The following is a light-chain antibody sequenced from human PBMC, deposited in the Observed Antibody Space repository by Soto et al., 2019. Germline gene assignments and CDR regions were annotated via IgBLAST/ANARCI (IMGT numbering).Light chain of an antibody. CDR1: SSDVGGYNY. V-gene: IGLV2-14*01. Sequence: QSPLSQPASVSGSTGQSITISCPGTSSDVGGYNYVSWYQQHPGKAPKVMIYEVSNRPSGVSNRFSGSKSGNTASLTISGLQADDEGDYYCSSYTCSSSYVFGSWTKVTVL. CDR2: EVS. CDR3: SSYTCSSSYV. J-gene: IGLJ1*01.